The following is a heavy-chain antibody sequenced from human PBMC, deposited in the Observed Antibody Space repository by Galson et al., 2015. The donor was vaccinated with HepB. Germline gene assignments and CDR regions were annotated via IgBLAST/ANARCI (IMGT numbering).Heavy chain of an antibody. Sequence: SLRLSCAASGFTFNSYSKNWFRHAPAKGLEWVSYISSSSSTIYYADSVKGRFTISRDNAKNSLYLQMNSLRAEDTAVYYCARDGGSGFGGVIPWYFDLWGRGTLVTVSS. J-gene: IGHJ2*01. V-gene: IGHV3-48*04. CDR3: ARDGGSGFGGVIPWYFDL. D-gene: IGHD3-16*02. CDR2: ISSSSSTI. CDR1: GFTFNSYS.